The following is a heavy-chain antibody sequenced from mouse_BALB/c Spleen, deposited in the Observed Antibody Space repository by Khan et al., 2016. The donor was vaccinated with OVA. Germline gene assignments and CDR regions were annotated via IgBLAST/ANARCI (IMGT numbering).Heavy chain of an antibody. J-gene: IGHJ2*01. V-gene: IGHV1-7*01. CDR3: ARSGLRWDFDY. CDR1: GYTFINYW. D-gene: IGHD1-1*01. Sequence: VQLQESGAELAKPGASVKMSCKASGYTFINYWILWVKQRPGQGLEWIGYINPSTGYTEYNQNFKDKASLPADKYSSTAYMQPRSLTSEDSAVSYCARSGLRWDFDYWGQGTTLTVSS. CDR2: INPSTGYT.